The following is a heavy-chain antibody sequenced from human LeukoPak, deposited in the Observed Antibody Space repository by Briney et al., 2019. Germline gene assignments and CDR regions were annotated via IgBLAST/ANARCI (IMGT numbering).Heavy chain of an antibody. Sequence: SETLSLTCTVSGGSISSGGYYWSWIRQPPGKGLEWIGYIYHSGSTYYNPSLKSRVTISVDTSKNQFSLKLSSVTAADTAVYYCARDGGLVGATGSDAFDIWGQGTMVTVSS. V-gene: IGHV4-30-2*01. CDR3: ARDGGLVGATGSDAFDI. CDR2: IYHSGST. J-gene: IGHJ3*02. D-gene: IGHD1-26*01. CDR1: GGSISSGGYY.